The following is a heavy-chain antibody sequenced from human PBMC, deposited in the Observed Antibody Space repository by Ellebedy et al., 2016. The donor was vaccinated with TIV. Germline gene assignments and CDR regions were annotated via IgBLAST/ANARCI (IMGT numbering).Heavy chain of an antibody. CDR1: GFTFSSYA. CDR3: TKRGVGWAAFDI. Sequence: PGGSLTLSCAASGFTFSSYAMNWVRQAPGKGLEWVSAISGSGDTTYYADSVKGRFTISRDNSQDTVHLQMNSLRAEDTAVYYCTKRGVGWAAFDIWGPGTMVTVSS. J-gene: IGHJ3*02. D-gene: IGHD6-19*01. CDR2: ISGSGDTT. V-gene: IGHV3-23*01.